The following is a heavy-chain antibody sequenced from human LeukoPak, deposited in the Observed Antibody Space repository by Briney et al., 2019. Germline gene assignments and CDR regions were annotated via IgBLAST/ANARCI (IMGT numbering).Heavy chain of an antibody. CDR1: GGSVSSYY. V-gene: IGHV4-4*07. J-gene: IGHJ3*02. CDR2: IYTSGST. CDR3: ARDRVWFGEINDAFDI. D-gene: IGHD3-10*01. Sequence: ASETLSLTCTVSGGSVSSYYWSWIRQPAGKGLEWIGRIYTSGSTNYNPSLKSRVTMSVDTSKNQFSLKLSSVTAADTAVYYCARDRVWFGEINDAFDIWGQGTMVTVSS.